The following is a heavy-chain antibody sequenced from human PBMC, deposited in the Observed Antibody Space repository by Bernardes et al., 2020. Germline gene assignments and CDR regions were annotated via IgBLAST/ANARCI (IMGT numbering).Heavy chain of an antibody. V-gene: IGHV3-48*01. CDR2: ISSGSSLR. J-gene: IGHJ5*02. D-gene: IGHD7-27*01. Sequence: GGSLRLSCAASGFTFSSYCMNWVRQAPGKGLEWVSYISSGSSLRQYADSVKGRFTISRDNAKNSLSLHMNSLRGEDTAVYYCARVPVGTNNWFDPWSQGTLVTVSS. CDR3: ARVPVGTNNWFDP. CDR1: GFTFSSYC.